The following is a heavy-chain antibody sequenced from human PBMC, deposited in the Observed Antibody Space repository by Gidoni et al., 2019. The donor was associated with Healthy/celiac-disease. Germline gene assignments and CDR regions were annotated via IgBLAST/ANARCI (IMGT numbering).Heavy chain of an antibody. CDR2: IYYSGST. D-gene: IGHD3-16*02. J-gene: IGHJ6*02. CDR1: GVSIRCGGYY. CDR3: AREAVSFLGHYGMDV. V-gene: IGHV4-31*03. Sequence: QVQLQESGPGLVKPSQTLSLTCTFSGVSIRCGGYYWCRIRQHPGKGLEWLGYIYYSGSTYYNPSLKSRVTISVDTSKNQFSLKLSSVTAADTAVYYCAREAVSFLGHYGMDVWGQGTTVTVSS.